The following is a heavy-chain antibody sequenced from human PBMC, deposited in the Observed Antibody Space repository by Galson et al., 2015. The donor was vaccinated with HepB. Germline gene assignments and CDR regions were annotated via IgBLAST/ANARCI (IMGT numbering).Heavy chain of an antibody. CDR1: GGSISTSSYY. J-gene: IGHJ6*02. Sequence: LSLTCTVSGGSISTSSYYWGWIRQPPGKGLEWVGSIYYSGSTFYNPSLESRVTISVDTSKNQFSLKLSSVTAADTAVYYCARLGVLWIQVWNPTYYYGMDVWGQGTTVTVSS. CDR3: ARLGVLWIQVWNPTYYYGMDV. D-gene: IGHD5-18*01. V-gene: IGHV4-39*01. CDR2: IYYSGST.